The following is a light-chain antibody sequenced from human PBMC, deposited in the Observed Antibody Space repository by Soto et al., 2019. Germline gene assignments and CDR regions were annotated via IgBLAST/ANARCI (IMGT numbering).Light chain of an antibody. CDR1: SSDVGYYNY. Sequence: QSVLTQPASLSGSPGQSITISCTGTSSDVGYYNYVSWYQQHPGKAPKVIIYEVSNRPSGVSYRFSGSKSGNTASLTISGLQAEDEADYYCSSYISVSSPVVFGGGTSSPS. J-gene: IGLJ2*01. CDR2: EVS. V-gene: IGLV2-14*01. CDR3: SSYISVSSPVV.